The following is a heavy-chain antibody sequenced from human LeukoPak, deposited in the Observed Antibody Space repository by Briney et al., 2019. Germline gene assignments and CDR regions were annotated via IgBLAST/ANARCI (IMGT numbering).Heavy chain of an antibody. J-gene: IGHJ4*02. CDR1: GGSVRSYW. CDR2: IYSTGST. Sequence: PSETLSLTCDVSGGSVRSYWWGWVRQPAGKGLEWLGRIYSTGSTRFNPSLKSRLTLSIDTSANQFSLKLTSVTAADTAVYFCARQGYTVSYYFLDYWSQGTLVTVSS. D-gene: IGHD1-26*01. V-gene: IGHV4-4*07. CDR3: ARQGYTVSYYFLDY.